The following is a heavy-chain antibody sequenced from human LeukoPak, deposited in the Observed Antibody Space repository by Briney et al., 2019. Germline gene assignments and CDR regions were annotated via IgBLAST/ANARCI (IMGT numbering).Heavy chain of an antibody. D-gene: IGHD4-23*01. CDR1: GYTFTSYG. CDR2: ISAYNGNT. CDR3: ARDLAVGSSYYYYGMDV. J-gene: IGHJ6*02. V-gene: IGHV1-18*01. Sequence: ASVKVSCKASGYTFTSYGISWVRQAPGQGLEWMGRISAYNGNTNYAQKLQGRVTMTTDTSTSTAYMELRSLRSDDTAVYYCARDLAVGSSYYYYGMDVWGQGTTVTVSS.